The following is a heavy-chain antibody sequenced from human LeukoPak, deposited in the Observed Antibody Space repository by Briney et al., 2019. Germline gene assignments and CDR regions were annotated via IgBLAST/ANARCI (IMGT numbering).Heavy chain of an antibody. V-gene: IGHV3-23*01. CDR3: ARAPYYYDTSGFLI. J-gene: IGHJ3*02. CDR2: ISGSGGST. Sequence: QAGGSLRLSCAASGFTFSSYAMSWVRQAPGKGLEWVSAISGSGGSTYYADSVKGRFTISRDNAKNTLYLQMNSLRAEDTAVYYCARAPYYYDTSGFLIWGQGTMVTVSS. D-gene: IGHD3-22*01. CDR1: GFTFSSYA.